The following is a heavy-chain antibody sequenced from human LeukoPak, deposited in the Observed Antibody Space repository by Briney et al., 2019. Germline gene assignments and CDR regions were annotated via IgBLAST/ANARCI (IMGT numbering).Heavy chain of an antibody. CDR3: ASVGGMVRGANIDLMDV. CDR1: GGSFSGYF. Sequence: PSGTLSLTCNVSGGSFSGYFWSWIRQPAGKGLEWIGRIYTSGSTNYNPSLKSRVIMSVDTSKNQFSLNLSSVTAADTAVYYCASVGGMVRGANIDLMDVWGQGTTVTVSS. D-gene: IGHD3-10*01. J-gene: IGHJ6*02. CDR2: IYTSGST. V-gene: IGHV4-4*07.